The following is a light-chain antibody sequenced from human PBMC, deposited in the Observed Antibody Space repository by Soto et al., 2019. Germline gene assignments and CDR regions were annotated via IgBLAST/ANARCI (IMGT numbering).Light chain of an antibody. CDR3: QQYKNWPPLT. Sequence: EIVMTQSPATLSVSPGERATLSCRASQSVSYNLAWYQQKPGQGPRLLIYGAFTRATGIPARFSSSGSGTEFNLTISSLQSEDFAVYYCQQYKNWPPLTFGGGTKVEIK. CDR1: QSVSYN. CDR2: GAF. J-gene: IGKJ4*01. V-gene: IGKV3-15*01.